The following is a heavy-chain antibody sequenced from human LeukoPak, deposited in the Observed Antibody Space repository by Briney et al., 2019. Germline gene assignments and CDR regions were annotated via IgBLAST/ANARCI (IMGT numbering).Heavy chain of an antibody. CDR2: ISSSSSTI. J-gene: IGHJ4*02. D-gene: IGHD3-22*01. Sequence: GGSLRLSCAASGFTFSSYSMNWVRQAPGKGLEWVSYISSSSSTIYYADSVKGRFTISRDNSKNTLYLQMNSLRTEDTAVYYCAREEDYYDSGDYYYIFDYWGQGTLVTVSS. CDR3: AREEDYYDSGDYYYIFDY. V-gene: IGHV3-48*01. CDR1: GFTFSSYS.